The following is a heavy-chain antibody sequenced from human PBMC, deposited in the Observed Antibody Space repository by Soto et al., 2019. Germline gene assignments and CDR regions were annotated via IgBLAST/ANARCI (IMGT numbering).Heavy chain of an antibody. J-gene: IGHJ6*02. CDR1: GGTFSSYA. CDR3: ARGSVLRFLRFGGMDV. D-gene: IGHD3-3*01. CDR2: ISPIFGTA. Sequence: QVQLVQSGAEVKKPGSSVKVSCKASGGTFSSYAISWVRQAPGQGLAWMGGISPIFGTANYAQKFQGRVTITADESTSPAYMELSSLRSEDTAVYYCARGSVLRFLRFGGMDVWGQGTTVTVSS. V-gene: IGHV1-69*01.